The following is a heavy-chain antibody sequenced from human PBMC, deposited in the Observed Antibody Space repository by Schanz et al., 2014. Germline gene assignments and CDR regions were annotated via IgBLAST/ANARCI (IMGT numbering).Heavy chain of an antibody. CDR1: GFTFSSYW. D-gene: IGHD1-1*01. CDR2: IGTSGGT. J-gene: IGHJ4*02. CDR3: AKIERNED. V-gene: IGHV3-23*04. Sequence: EVQLVESGGGVVQPGRSLRLSCAASGFTFSSYWMHWVRQAPGKGLEWVSTIGTSGGTNYAESVKGRFTISRDNSKNTLYLQMNSLRAEDTAVYFCAKIERNEDWGQGTLVTVSS.